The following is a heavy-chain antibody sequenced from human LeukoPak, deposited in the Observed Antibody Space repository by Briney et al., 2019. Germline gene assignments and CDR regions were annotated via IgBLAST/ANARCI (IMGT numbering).Heavy chain of an antibody. J-gene: IGHJ4*02. Sequence: SETLSLTRTVSGYSITSGYNWAWIRQPPGKVLEWIGSIYHSGSAYYNPSLKSRVTISVDTSKNQFSLKLSSVTAADTAVYYCVRYCSSTTCCTRAVDYWGQGTLVTVSS. V-gene: IGHV4-38-2*02. D-gene: IGHD2-2*02. CDR1: GYSITSGYN. CDR3: VRYCSSTTCCTRAVDY. CDR2: IYHSGSA.